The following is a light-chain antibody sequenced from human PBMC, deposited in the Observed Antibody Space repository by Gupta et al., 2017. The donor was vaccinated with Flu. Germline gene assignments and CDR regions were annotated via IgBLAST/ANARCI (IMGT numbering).Light chain of an antibody. Sequence: IVLTQSPGTLSLSPGERVILSCRASQSVSSNYLAWYQQKPGQAPRLLLFGASTRATGIPDRFSGNGSGTDFTLTINRLEHEDSALYYCQQYHTTPFTFGQGAKVEIK. CDR1: QSVSSNY. J-gene: IGKJ2*01. CDR3: QQYHTTPFT. CDR2: GAS. V-gene: IGKV3-20*01.